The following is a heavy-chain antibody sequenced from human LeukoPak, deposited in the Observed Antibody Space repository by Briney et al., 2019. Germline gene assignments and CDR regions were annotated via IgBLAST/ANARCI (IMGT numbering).Heavy chain of an antibody. CDR2: INPSGGTT. Sequence: GASVKVSCKASGYTFTNYYMHWVRQAPGQGLEWMGVINPSGGTTSCAQKFQGRVTMTRDTSTSTVYMELSSLRSEDTAVYYCARAFGSGSYHNPDHWGQGTLVTVSS. J-gene: IGHJ5*02. CDR1: GYTFTNYY. CDR3: ARAFGSGSYHNPDH. D-gene: IGHD3-10*01. V-gene: IGHV1-46*01.